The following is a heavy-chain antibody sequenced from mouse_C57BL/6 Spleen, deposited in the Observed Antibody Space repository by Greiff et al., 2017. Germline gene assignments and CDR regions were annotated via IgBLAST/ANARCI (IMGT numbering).Heavy chain of an antibody. CDR3: ARPYYSNYWFAY. CDR1: GYTFTSYW. Sequence: VQLQQSGAELVRPGTSVKLSCKASGYTFTSYWMHWVKQRPGQGLEWIGVIDPSDSYTNYNQKFKGKATLTVDTSSSTAYMQLSSLTSEDSAVYYCARPYYSNYWFAYWGQGTLVTVSA. J-gene: IGHJ3*01. CDR2: IDPSDSYT. V-gene: IGHV1-59*01. D-gene: IGHD2-5*01.